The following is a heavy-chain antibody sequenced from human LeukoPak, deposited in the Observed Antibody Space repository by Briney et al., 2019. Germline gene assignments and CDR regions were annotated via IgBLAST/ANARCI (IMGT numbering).Heavy chain of an antibody. CDR3: ARAEWGSGSYYSVY. J-gene: IGHJ4*02. D-gene: IGHD3-10*01. V-gene: IGHV1-8*01. CDR2: MNPNSGNT. Sequence: GASVKVSCKASGYTFTSYDINWVRQATGQGLEWMGRMNPNSGNTGYAQKFQGRVTMTRNTSISTAYMELSSLRSEDTAVYYCARAEWGSGSYYSVYWGQGTLVTVSS. CDR1: GYTFTSYD.